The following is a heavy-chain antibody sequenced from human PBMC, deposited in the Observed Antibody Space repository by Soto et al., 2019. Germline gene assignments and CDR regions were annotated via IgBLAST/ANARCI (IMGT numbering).Heavy chain of an antibody. CDR2: ISSSSSYI. V-gene: IGHV3-21*01. D-gene: IGHD5-12*01. CDR1: GFTFSSYS. J-gene: IGHJ4*02. CDR3: ARKYSGYDLAYFDY. Sequence: EVQLVESGGGLVKPGGSLRLSCAASGFTFSSYSMNWVRQAPGKGLEGVSSISSSSSYIYYADSVKGRFTISRDNAKNSLSLQMNSLRAEDTAVYYCARKYSGYDLAYFDYWGQGTLVTVSS.